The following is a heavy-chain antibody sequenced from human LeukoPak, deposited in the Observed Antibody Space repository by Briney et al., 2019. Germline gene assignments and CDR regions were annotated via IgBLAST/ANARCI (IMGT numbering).Heavy chain of an antibody. CDR3: AKETGYRIGWERYDY. V-gene: IGHV3-23*01. CDR2: ICGSGSCT. D-gene: IGHD6-19*01. J-gene: IGHJ4*02. Sequence: SGGSLRLACAASGFTLSSYDMNWVRQAPGKGLEWVSAICGSGSCTYYADSVKGRFTIYRDNSENTLYLQMNSLRAEDTAVYYCAKETGYRIGWERYDYWGQGTLVTVSS. CDR1: GFTLSSYD.